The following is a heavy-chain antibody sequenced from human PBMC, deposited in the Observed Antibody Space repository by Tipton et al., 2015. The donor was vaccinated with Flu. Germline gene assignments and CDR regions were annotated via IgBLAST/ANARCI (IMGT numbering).Heavy chain of an antibody. J-gene: IGHJ4*02. Sequence: TLSLTCSVSGASIRDYYWTWIRQPPGKGLEWIGCIYYSGLTYYNPFLKSRLTMSIDTSHKAFSLEVTSVTAADTAVYYCAAFCDGGNCPAFWGQGILVTVSS. V-gene: IGHV4-59*01. D-gene: IGHD4-23*01. CDR2: IYYSGLT. CDR1: GASIRDYY. CDR3: AAFCDGGNCPAF.